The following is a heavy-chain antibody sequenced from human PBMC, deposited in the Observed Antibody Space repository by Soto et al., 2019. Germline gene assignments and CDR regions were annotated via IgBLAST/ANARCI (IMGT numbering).Heavy chain of an antibody. Sequence: EVQLVESGGGLVQPGRSLRLSCAASGFTFDDYAMHWVRQAPGKGLEWVSGISWNSGRIGYADSVKGRFTISRDNAKNSLYLQMNSLRAEDTALYYCAKDLARRSYYDYYMDVWGKGTTVTVSS. CDR2: ISWNSGRI. CDR1: GFTFDDYA. CDR3: AKDLARRSYYDYYMDV. J-gene: IGHJ6*03. D-gene: IGHD1-26*01. V-gene: IGHV3-9*01.